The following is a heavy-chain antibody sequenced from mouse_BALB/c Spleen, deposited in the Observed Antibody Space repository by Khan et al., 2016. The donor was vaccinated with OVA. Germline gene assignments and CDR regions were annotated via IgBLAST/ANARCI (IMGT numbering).Heavy chain of an antibody. Sequence: QIQLVQSGAELAKPGASVKMSCTASGYTFTSYWMHWIKLRPGQGLEWIGYINPTSGYTDYNQKFKDKATLTADKSSSTAYMQLSSLTSDDSAVYYCARDRIDYWGQGTALTVSS. J-gene: IGHJ2*01. CDR1: GYTFTSYW. CDR2: INPTSGYT. V-gene: IGHV1-7*01. CDR3: ARDRIDY.